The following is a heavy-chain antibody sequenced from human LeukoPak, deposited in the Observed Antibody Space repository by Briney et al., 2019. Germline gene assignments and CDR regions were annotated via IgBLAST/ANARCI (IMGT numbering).Heavy chain of an antibody. D-gene: IGHD6-13*01. V-gene: IGHV1-18*01. CDR1: GYTLTTYS. CDR2: ISAYNGNT. Sequence: ASVNVSCKASGYTLTTYSISWVRQAPGQGLDWMGWISAYNGNTYYAQKFQGRVTMTTDTSASTAYMELRSLRSDDTAVYYCAREEGAPIAAANIWGLGTMVTVSS. CDR3: AREEGAPIAAANI. J-gene: IGHJ3*02.